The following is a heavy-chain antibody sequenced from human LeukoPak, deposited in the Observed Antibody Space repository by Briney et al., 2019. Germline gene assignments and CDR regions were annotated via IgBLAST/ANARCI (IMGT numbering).Heavy chain of an antibody. CDR1: GGSISSYY. V-gene: IGHV4-59*01. Sequence: PSETLSLTCTVSGGSISSYYWSWIRQPPGKGLEWIGYIYYSGSTNYNPSLKSRVTISVDTSKNQFSLKLSSVTAADTAVYYCARDLSRGVWSGYYKGSSNWFDPWGQGTLVTVSS. CDR3: ARDLSRGVWSGYYKGSSNWFDP. J-gene: IGHJ5*02. CDR2: IYYSGST. D-gene: IGHD3-3*01.